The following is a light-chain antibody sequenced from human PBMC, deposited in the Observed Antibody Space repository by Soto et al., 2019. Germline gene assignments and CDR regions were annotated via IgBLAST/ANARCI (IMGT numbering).Light chain of an antibody. V-gene: IGKV1-5*03. Sequence: DLQMTQSPSTLSASVGDRVTITCRASQSISSWLAWYQQKPGKAPKLLIYKASCLESGVPSRFSGSGSGTEFTLTISSLQPDDFATYYCQQYNSYSRTFGQGTKVEIK. CDR3: QQYNSYSRT. CDR1: QSISSW. CDR2: KAS. J-gene: IGKJ1*01.